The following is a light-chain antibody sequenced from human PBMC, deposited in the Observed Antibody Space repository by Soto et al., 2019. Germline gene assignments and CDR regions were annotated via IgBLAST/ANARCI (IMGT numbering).Light chain of an antibody. CDR2: WAS. J-gene: IGKJ5*01. Sequence: DIVMTQSPDSLAVSLGERATINCKSSQSILYSSNNKNYLAWYQQKPGQPPKLLIYWASTRESGVPDRFSGSGSGTDFTLTISSLQTEDVAVHYCQQYYSTFITFGQGTRLEI. CDR3: QQYYSTFIT. V-gene: IGKV4-1*01. CDR1: QSILYSSNNKNY.